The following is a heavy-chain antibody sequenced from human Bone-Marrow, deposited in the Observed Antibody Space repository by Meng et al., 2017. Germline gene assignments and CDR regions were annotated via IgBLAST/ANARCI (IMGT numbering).Heavy chain of an antibody. V-gene: IGHV3-74*01. CDR2: INSDGSST. CDR1: GFTFSDYY. Sequence: GESLKISCAASGFTFSDYYMNWVRQAPGKGLVWVSRINSDGSSTSYADSVKGRFTISRDNAKNTLYLQMNSLRAEDTAVYYCARSYYYDSSGYSARYYYYGMDVWGQGTTVTVSS. CDR3: ARSYYYDSSGYSARYYYYGMDV. J-gene: IGHJ6*02. D-gene: IGHD3-22*01.